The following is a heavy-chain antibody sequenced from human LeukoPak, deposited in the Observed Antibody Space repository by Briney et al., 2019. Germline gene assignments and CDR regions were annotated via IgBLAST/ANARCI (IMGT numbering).Heavy chain of an antibody. J-gene: IGHJ4*02. Sequence: PSETLSLTCTVSGGSISSSSYYWGWIRQPPGKGLEWVGTIYYSGSTYYNPSLKSRVTISVDTSKNQFSLNLSSVTAADTAVYYCVRQKEYCSGGSCYPPDYWGQGTLVTVSS. V-gene: IGHV4-39*01. D-gene: IGHD2-15*01. CDR1: GGSISSSSYY. CDR2: IYYSGST. CDR3: VRQKEYCSGGSCYPPDY.